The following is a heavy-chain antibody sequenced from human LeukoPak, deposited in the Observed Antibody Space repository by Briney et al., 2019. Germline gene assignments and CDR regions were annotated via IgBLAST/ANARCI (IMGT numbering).Heavy chain of an antibody. J-gene: IGHJ6*02. CDR2: IYYSGST. V-gene: IGHV4-59*08. D-gene: IGHD4/OR15-4a*01. CDR3: ARLVPGYYYHGMDV. Sequence: SETLSLTCTVSGGSISSYYWSWIRQPPGKGLEWIGYIYYSGSTNYNPSLKSRVTISVDTSKNQFSLKLSSVTAADTAVYYCARLVPGYYYHGMDVWGQGTTVTVSS. CDR1: GGSISSYY.